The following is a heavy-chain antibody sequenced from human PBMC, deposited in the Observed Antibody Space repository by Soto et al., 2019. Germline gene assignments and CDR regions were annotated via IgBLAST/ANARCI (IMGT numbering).Heavy chain of an antibody. CDR2: IIPIFGTA. CDR3: ARDRGPSSGYYPYWFDP. D-gene: IGHD3-22*01. J-gene: IGHJ5*02. CDR1: GGTFSSYA. V-gene: IGHV1-69*13. Sequence: SVKVSCKASGGTFSSYASTWVRQAPEQGLEWMGGIIPIFGTANYAQKFQGRVTITADESTSTAYMELSSLRSEDTAVYYCARDRGPSSGYYPYWFDPWGQGTLVTVSS.